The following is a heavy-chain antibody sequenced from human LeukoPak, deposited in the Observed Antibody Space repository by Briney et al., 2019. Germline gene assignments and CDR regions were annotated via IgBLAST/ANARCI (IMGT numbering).Heavy chain of an antibody. CDR1: RYTFTSYD. V-gene: IGHV1-8*02. CDR2: MNPKSGNT. Sequence: ASVKVSCKTSRYTFTSYDINWVRQATGQGLEWMGWMNPKSGNTDYAQKFQGRVTMTSDTSIDTAYMELSMRSEDTAVYYCARGRKAGVGRVYYMDVWGKGTTVTVFS. CDR3: ARGRKAGVGRVYYMDV. D-gene: IGHD3/OR15-3a*01. J-gene: IGHJ6*03.